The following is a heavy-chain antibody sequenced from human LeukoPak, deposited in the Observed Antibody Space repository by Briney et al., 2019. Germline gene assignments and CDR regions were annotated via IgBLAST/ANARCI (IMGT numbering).Heavy chain of an antibody. J-gene: IGHJ3*02. D-gene: IGHD5-18*01. Sequence: SETLSLTCAVYGGSFSGYYWSWIRQPPGKGLEWIGEINHSGSTNYNPSLKSRVTISVDTSKNQFSLKLSSVTAADTAVYYCARGLSLYGYSYGANDAFDIWGQGTMVTVSS. CDR1: GGSFSGYY. CDR2: INHSGST. CDR3: ARGLSLYGYSYGANDAFDI. V-gene: IGHV4-34*01.